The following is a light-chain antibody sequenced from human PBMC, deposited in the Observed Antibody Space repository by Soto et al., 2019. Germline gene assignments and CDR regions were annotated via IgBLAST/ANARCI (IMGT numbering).Light chain of an antibody. Sequence: DIQMTQSPSSLSASVGDRVTITCRASQSISTYLNWYQQKPGKAPKLLILVASTLPSGVPSRFSGSGSGTDFTLTIISLQPEDFATYYCQQSYSNTQTFGQGTKVDIK. CDR2: VAS. J-gene: IGKJ1*01. CDR1: QSISTY. V-gene: IGKV1-39*01. CDR3: QQSYSNTQT.